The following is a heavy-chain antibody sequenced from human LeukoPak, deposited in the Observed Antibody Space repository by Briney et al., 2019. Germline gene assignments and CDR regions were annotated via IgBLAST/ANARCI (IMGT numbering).Heavy chain of an antibody. D-gene: IGHD3-22*01. CDR1: GYXFTGYY. CDR2: INPNSGGT. Sequence: ASVKVSCKASGYXFTGYYIHWVRQAPGQGLEWMGWINPNSGGTNYAQKFQGRVTMTRDTSISTAYMELSRLRSDDTAVYYCARGDDSSGYFQYYFDYWGQGTLVTVSS. CDR3: ARGDDSSGYFQYYFDY. J-gene: IGHJ4*02. V-gene: IGHV1-2*02.